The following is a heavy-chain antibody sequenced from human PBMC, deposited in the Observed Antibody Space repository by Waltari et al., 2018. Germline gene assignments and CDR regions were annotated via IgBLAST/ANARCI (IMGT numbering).Heavy chain of an antibody. CDR2: VYYSGGT. D-gene: IGHD4-17*01. CDR3: ARDSTVTTLGIDI. J-gene: IGHJ3*02. CDR1: GGSISSSSYY. Sequence: QLQLQESGPGLVKPSETLSLTCTVSGGSISSSSYYWGWIRQPPGKGLEWIGSVYYSGGTYYTRALMGRVTMSVDTSKNQFALKLSSVTAADTAVYYCARDSTVTTLGIDIWGQGTMVTVSS. V-gene: IGHV4-39*02.